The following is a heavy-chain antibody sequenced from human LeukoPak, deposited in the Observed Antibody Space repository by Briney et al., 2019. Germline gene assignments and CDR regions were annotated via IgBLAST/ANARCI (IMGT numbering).Heavy chain of an antibody. D-gene: IGHD2-2*01. J-gene: IGHJ5*02. Sequence: SETLSLTCTVSGGSISSSSYYWGWIRQPPGKGLEWIGSMYYSGSTYYNPSLKRRVTISVDTSKNQFSLKLSSVTAADTAVYYCARQNIYCSRTSCYEVDWFDPWGQGTLVTVSS. CDR2: MYYSGST. CDR1: GGSISSSSYY. CDR3: ARQNIYCSRTSCYEVDWFDP. V-gene: IGHV4-39*01.